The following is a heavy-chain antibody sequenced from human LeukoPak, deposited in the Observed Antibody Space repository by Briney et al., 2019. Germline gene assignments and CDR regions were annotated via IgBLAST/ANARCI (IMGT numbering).Heavy chain of an antibody. D-gene: IGHD6-13*01. J-gene: IGHJ4*02. CDR2: ISAYNGNT. CDR3: ARVGGIAAAWVSVDY. Sequence: ASVKVSCKASGYTFTSCGISWVRQAPGQGLEWMGWISAYNGNTNYAQKLQGRVTMTTDTSTSTAYMELRSLRSDDTAVYYCARVGGIAAAWVSVDYWGQGTLVTVSS. CDR1: GYTFTSCG. V-gene: IGHV1-18*01.